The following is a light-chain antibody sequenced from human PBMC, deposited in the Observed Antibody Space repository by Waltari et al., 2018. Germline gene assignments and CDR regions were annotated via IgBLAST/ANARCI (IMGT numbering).Light chain of an antibody. CDR1: QSITTF. V-gene: IGKV1-39*01. J-gene: IGKJ4*01. CDR3: QQSYTTSEIT. Sequence: IQMTKSPSPLSASVGDRVSITCRASQSITTFLNWYQQKPGKAPKLLIYAATNLQSGVPSRFSGSGSGTDFTLTISSLQPEDFATYYCQQSYTTSEITFGGGSRVEIK. CDR2: AAT.